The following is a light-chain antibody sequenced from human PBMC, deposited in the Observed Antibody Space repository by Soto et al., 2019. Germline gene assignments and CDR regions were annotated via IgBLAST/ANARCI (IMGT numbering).Light chain of an antibody. J-gene: IGKJ1*01. CDR2: KTS. Sequence: DIQLTQSPSTLSASVGDRVTITCRARQSIGVWLTWYQQKPGKAPKFLIYKTSTLESGVPSRFSGSGSGTEFTLTISRLQPDDFSTYHCQYYDNYSWTFGQGTKVEIK. CDR1: QSIGVW. V-gene: IGKV1-5*03. CDR3: QYYDNYSWT.